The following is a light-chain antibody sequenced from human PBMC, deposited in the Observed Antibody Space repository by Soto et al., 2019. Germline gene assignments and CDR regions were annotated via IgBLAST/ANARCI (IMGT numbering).Light chain of an antibody. CDR1: SSNIGSNT. J-gene: IGLJ3*02. V-gene: IGLV1-44*01. CDR2: SDN. Sequence: QAVVTQPPSASGTPGQRVTISCSGGSSNIGSNTVNWYQQVPGTAPKLLIYSDNRRPSGVPDRFSGSKSGTAASLAVSGLQSEDEADYYCATWDDSLKGPVFGGGTKLTVL. CDR3: ATWDDSLKGPV.